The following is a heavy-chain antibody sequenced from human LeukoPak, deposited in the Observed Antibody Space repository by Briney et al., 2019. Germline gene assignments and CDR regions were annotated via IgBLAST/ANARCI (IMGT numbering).Heavy chain of an antibody. V-gene: IGHV4-38-2*02. CDR3: ARAVSYYYYYMDV. CDR2: IYHIGST. CDR1: GYSITSGYY. Sequence: SETLSLTCTVSGYSITSGYYWGWIRQPPGKGLEWIGSIYHIGSTYYNPSLKSRVTISVDTSKIQFSLKLSSVTAADTAVYYCARAVSYYYYYMDVWGKGTTVTVSS. J-gene: IGHJ6*03. D-gene: IGHD1-14*01.